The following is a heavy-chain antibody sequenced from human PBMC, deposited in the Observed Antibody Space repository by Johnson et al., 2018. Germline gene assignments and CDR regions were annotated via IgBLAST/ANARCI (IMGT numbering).Heavy chain of an antibody. CDR2: ISDSGGST. V-gene: IGHV3-23*04. CDR1: GFTFSSYA. CDR3: AKSRHGYSKDACDI. J-gene: IGHJ3*02. Sequence: VQLVESGGGLVQPGGSLRLSCAASGFTFSSYAMSWVRQAPGKGPEWVSAISDSGGSTYYADPVKGRFTISRDNSKNTLYVQMNSLRAEDTAVYYCAKSRHGYSKDACDIWGQVTMVTVSS. D-gene: IGHD5-24*01.